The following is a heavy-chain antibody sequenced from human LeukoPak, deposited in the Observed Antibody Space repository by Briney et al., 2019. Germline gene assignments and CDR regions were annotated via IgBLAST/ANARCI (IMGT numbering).Heavy chain of an antibody. CDR2: IFYSGST. CDR3: ARRPKQPGFWSGYVDY. CDR1: GGSIRSSSHN. Sequence: PSETLSLTCTVSGGSIRSSSHNWDWIRQPPGKGLEYIGSIFYSGSTYYNPSLTSRVTISVDTSKNQFSLKLSSVTAADTAVYYCARRPKQPGFWSGYVDYWGQGILLTVSP. V-gene: IGHV4-39*01. J-gene: IGHJ4*02. D-gene: IGHD3-3*01.